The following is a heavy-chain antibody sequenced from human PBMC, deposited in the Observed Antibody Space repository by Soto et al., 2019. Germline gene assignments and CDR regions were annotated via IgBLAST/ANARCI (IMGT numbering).Heavy chain of an antibody. Sequence: SETLSLTCTVPGGSIRNGDYYWGWIRQPPGKGLEWIGYVYYSGTTYSHPSLNSRVSISVDTSENQFSLRLTSVTAADTAVYYCVSSSLYGMDVWGQGTTVTVSS. V-gene: IGHV4-30-4*01. CDR2: VYYSGTT. J-gene: IGHJ6*02. CDR3: VSSSLYGMDV. CDR1: GGSIRNGDYY.